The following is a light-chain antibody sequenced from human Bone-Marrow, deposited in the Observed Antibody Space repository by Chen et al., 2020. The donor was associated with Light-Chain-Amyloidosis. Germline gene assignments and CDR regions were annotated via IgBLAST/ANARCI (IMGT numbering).Light chain of an antibody. CDR1: SSDVGGDNH. CDR3: SSYTITNTLV. Sequence: QSALTQPASVSGSPGQSITISCTGTSSDVGGDNHVSWYHQHPDKAPKLMINEVTNRPSWVPDRFSGSKSDNTASLTISGLQTEDEADYFCSSYTITNTLVFGSGTRVTVL. J-gene: IGLJ1*01. CDR2: EVT. V-gene: IGLV2-14*01.